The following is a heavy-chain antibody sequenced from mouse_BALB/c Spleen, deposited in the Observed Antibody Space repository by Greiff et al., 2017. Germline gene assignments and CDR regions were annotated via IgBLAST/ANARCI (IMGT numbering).Heavy chain of an antibody. Sequence: EVHLVESGGGLVKPGGSLKLSCAASGFTFSDYYMYWVRQTPEKRLEWVATISDGGSYTYYPDSVKGRFTISRDNAKNNLYLQMSSLKSEDTAMYYCARESGGYGYDKFAYWGQGTLVTVSA. CDR1: GFTFSDYY. CDR3: ARESGGYGYDKFAY. J-gene: IGHJ3*01. D-gene: IGHD2-2*01. CDR2: ISDGGSYT. V-gene: IGHV5-4*02.